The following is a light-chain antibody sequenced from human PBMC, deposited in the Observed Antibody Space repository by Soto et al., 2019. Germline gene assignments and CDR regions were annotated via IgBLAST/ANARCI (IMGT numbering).Light chain of an antibody. Sequence: ELMMTQSPATLSVSPGERATPSCRASQSISGNIAWYQQKPGQAPRLLIYAASIRASGIPARFSGTGFGREFTLSISSLQSEDSAVYYCQQYNSWTLISFGQGTRLEIK. CDR3: QQYNSWTLIS. J-gene: IGKJ5*01. CDR2: AAS. V-gene: IGKV3-15*01. CDR1: QSISGN.